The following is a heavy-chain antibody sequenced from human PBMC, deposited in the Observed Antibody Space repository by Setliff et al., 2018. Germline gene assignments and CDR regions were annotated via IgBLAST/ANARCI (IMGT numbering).Heavy chain of an antibody. Sequence: SETLSLTCAVFDGSFSDYYWNWIRQPPGKGLEWIGEINHYGSTKYKSSLRSRVTISVDTSKNQFSLNLNSVTAADTAVYYCARRWNFGPYGSGIHDGFDMWGQGTMVTVSS. V-gene: IGHV4-34*01. CDR1: DGSFSDYY. CDR2: INHYGST. J-gene: IGHJ3*02. D-gene: IGHD3-10*01. CDR3: ARRWNFGPYGSGIHDGFDM.